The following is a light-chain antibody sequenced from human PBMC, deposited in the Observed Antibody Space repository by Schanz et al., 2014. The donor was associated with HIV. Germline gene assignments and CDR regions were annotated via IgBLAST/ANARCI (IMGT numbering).Light chain of an antibody. J-gene: IGKJ2*01. V-gene: IGKV3-11*01. CDR2: DAS. Sequence: EIVLTQSPATLSLSPGETATLSCRASQHITNYLAWYQQKPGQAPRLPIYDASTRATGIPARFSGSGSGTDFTFTISSLQSEDFAVYYCQQYNNWHTFGQGTKLEIK. CDR3: QQYNNWHT. CDR1: QHITNY.